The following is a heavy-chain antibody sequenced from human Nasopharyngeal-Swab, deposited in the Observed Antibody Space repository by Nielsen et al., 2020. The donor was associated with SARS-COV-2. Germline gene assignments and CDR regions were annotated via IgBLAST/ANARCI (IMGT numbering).Heavy chain of an antibody. J-gene: IGHJ4*02. D-gene: IGHD2-21*02. CDR2: VTWNSGSK. Sequence: GGSLRLSCAASGFPFDDYAIHWVRQAPGKGLEWVSSVTWNSGSKDYADSVKGRFTISRDNAKNSVYLQMNSLRPEDTALYYCAKVAYGFGYYLDYWGQGTLVTAPQ. CDR3: AKVAYGFGYYLDY. CDR1: GFPFDDYA. V-gene: IGHV3-9*01.